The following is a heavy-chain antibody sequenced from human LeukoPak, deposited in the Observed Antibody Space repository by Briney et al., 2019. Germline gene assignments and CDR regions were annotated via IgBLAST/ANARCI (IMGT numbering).Heavy chain of an antibody. CDR3: ARGYYYDSSGFNAFDI. Sequence: SVKVSCKASGGTFSSYAISWVRQAPGQGLEWMGGIIPIFGTANYAQKFQGRVTITADESTSTAYMELSSLRSEDTAVYYCARGYYYDSSGFNAFDIWGQGTMVTVSS. CDR2: IIPIFGTA. CDR1: GGTFSSYA. D-gene: IGHD3-22*01. V-gene: IGHV1-69*13. J-gene: IGHJ3*02.